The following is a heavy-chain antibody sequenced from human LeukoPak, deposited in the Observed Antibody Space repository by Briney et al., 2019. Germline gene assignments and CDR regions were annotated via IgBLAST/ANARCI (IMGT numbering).Heavy chain of an antibody. J-gene: IGHJ4*02. CDR3: ARVTRLLGATIDY. CDR2: INPNGGGT. D-gene: IGHD1-26*01. V-gene: IGHV1-2*06. CDR1: GYTFTGYY. Sequence: ASVKVSCKASGYTFTGYYMHWVRQAPGQGLEWMGRINPNGGGTNYAQKFQGRVTMTRDTSISTAYMELSRLRSDDTAVYYCARVTRLLGATIDYWGQGTLVTVSS.